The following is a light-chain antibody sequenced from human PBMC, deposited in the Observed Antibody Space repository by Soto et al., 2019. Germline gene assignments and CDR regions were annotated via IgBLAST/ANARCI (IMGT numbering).Light chain of an antibody. Sequence: SALTQPHSLSGSPGQSVTISCTGAGSDVGGYNYVSWYQQHPGKAPKLMIYDVSKRPSGVPDRFSGSKSGNTASLTISGLQADDEADYYCCSYAGSYTFYVFGTGTKVTVL. CDR2: DVS. J-gene: IGLJ1*01. CDR3: CSYAGSYTFYV. CDR1: GSDVGGYNY. V-gene: IGLV2-11*01.